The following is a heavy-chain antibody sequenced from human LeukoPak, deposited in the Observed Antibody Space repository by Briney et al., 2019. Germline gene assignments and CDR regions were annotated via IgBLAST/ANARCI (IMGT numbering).Heavy chain of an antibody. Sequence: ASVKVSCKASGYTFSGYYIHWVRQAPGQGLEWMAWINPSNGDTNYAQKFQGRVTMTRDTSISTAYMELTRLISDDTAVYYCARVGSSGWYVHPTLDYWGQGTLATVSS. D-gene: IGHD6-19*01. CDR3: ARVGSSGWYVHPTLDY. CDR1: GYTFSGYY. V-gene: IGHV1-2*02. CDR2: INPSNGDT. J-gene: IGHJ4*02.